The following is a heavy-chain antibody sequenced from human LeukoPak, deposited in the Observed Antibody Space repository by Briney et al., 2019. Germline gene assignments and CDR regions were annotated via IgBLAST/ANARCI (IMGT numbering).Heavy chain of an antibody. Sequence: GASVEVSCKASGYIFTAYYMHWVRQAPGQGLEWMGWINPHSGDTDYAQKFQGRVTMTRDTSISTAYMELSWLRSDDTAVYYCAREMFRGHDWFDPWGQGTLVTVSS. CDR3: AREMFRGHDWFDP. D-gene: IGHD5-12*01. J-gene: IGHJ5*02. CDR1: GYIFTAYY. V-gene: IGHV1-2*02. CDR2: INPHSGDT.